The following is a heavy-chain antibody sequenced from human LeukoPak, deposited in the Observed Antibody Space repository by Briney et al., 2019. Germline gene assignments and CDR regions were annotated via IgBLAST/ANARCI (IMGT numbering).Heavy chain of an antibody. CDR1: GSTVSSNY. Sequence: GGSLRLSCAASGSTVSSNYMSWVREAPGKGLEWVSVIYSGGSTYYADSVKGRFTSSRDNSKNTLYLQMNSLRAEDTAVYYCARGHDSSGYYYDWFDPWGQGTLVTVSS. V-gene: IGHV3-53*01. CDR3: ARGHDSSGYYYDWFDP. CDR2: IYSGGST. J-gene: IGHJ5*02. D-gene: IGHD3-22*01.